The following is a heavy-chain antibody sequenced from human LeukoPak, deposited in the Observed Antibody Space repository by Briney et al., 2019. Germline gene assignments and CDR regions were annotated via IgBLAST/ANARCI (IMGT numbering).Heavy chain of an antibody. CDR1: GFTFSSYA. J-gene: IGHJ4*02. V-gene: IGHV3-23*01. D-gene: IGHD4-23*01. CDR2: ISGSGADR. CDR3: ARPYDYGGNADY. Sequence: GGSLRLSCAASGFTFSSYAMSWVRQAPGKGLEWVSAISGSGADRYYADSVKGRFTISRDNAKNSLYLQMNSLRAEDTAVYYCARPYDYGGNADYWGQGTLVTVSS.